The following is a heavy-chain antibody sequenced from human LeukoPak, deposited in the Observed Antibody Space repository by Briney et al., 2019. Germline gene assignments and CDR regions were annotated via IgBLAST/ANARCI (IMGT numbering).Heavy chain of an antibody. Sequence: ASVNVSCTASGYTFSIYAISWVRQAPGQGLEWMGGIIPIFGTANYAQKFQGRVTITADESTSTAYMELSSLRSGDTAVYYCARDEGDGTYVDSWGEGTPVTASS. J-gene: IGHJ4*02. CDR1: GYTFSIYA. V-gene: IGHV1-69*13. D-gene: IGHD6-13*01. CDR2: IIPIFGTA. CDR3: ARDEGDGTYVDS.